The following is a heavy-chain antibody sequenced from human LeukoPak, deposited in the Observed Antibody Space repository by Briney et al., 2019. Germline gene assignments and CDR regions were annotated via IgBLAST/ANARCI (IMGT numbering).Heavy chain of an antibody. CDR2: IYTSGST. V-gene: IGHV4-4*07. D-gene: IGHD6-13*01. CDR3: ARDTVSSSWYGYYYYMDV. Sequence: PSETLSLTCTVSGGSISSYYWSWIRQPAGKGLEWIGRIYTSGSTNYNPSLKSRVTMSVDTSKNQFSLKLSSVTAADTAVYYCARDTVSSSWYGYYYYMDVWGKGTTVTVSS. CDR1: GGSISSYY. J-gene: IGHJ6*03.